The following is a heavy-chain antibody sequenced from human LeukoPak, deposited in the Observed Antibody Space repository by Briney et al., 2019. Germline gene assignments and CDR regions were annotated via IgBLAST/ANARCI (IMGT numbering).Heavy chain of an antibody. CDR2: IYYSGST. Sequence: PSETLSLTCTVSGGSISSSSYYWGWIRQPPGKGLEWIGSIYYSGSTHYNPSLKSRVTISVDTSKNQFSLKLSSVTAADTAVYYCARHSPAATYYYYYGMDVWGQGTTVTVSS. J-gene: IGHJ6*02. V-gene: IGHV4-39*01. CDR1: GGSISSSSYY. CDR3: ARHSPAATYYYYYGMDV. D-gene: IGHD2-2*01.